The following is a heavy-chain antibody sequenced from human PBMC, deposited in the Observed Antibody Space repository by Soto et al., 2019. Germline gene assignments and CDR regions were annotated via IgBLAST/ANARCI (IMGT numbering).Heavy chain of an antibody. D-gene: IGHD3-22*01. V-gene: IGHV4-59*01. Sequence: QVQLQESGPGLVKPSETLSLTCTVSGASISSSYWSWIRQSPGKGLEWIGYVYYSGSTNYNPSLKSRVTRSVDTSKNQFSLKLSSVTAADTAVYYCARGYYDTSGQSNTFDIWGQGTMVTVSS. CDR1: GASISSSY. CDR3: ARGYYDTSGQSNTFDI. J-gene: IGHJ3*02. CDR2: VYYSGST.